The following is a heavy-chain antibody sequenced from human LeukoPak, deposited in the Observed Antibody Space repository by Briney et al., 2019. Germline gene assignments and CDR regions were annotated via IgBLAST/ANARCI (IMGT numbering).Heavy chain of an antibody. CDR2: IYYSGST. J-gene: IGHJ4*02. V-gene: IGHV4-34*09. D-gene: IGHD5-12*01. CDR3: AREDIGGYDYDY. CDR1: GGSFSGYY. Sequence: SETLSLTCAVYGGSFSGYYWSWIRQPPGKGLEWIGYIYYSGSTYYNPSLKSRVTISVDTSKNQFSLKLSSVTAADTAVYYCAREDIGGYDYDYWGQGTLVTVSS.